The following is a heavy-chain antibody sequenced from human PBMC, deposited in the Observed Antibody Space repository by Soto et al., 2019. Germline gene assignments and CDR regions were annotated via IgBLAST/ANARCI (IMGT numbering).Heavy chain of an antibody. CDR2: VSGRGESI. CDR3: AKISKWLLLHPTFYS. D-gene: IGHD3-22*01. J-gene: IGHJ4*02. CDR1: GFTLSSYA. Sequence: EVQLLESGGGLVQPGGSLRLSCVVSGFTLSSYAMSWLRQTPEKGLEGVSVVSGRGESIYYADSVKGRCTISRDNSKNTLYLQMDSLRVEDTGVYYCAKISKWLLLHPTFYSWGQRTLVTVSS. V-gene: IGHV3-23*01.